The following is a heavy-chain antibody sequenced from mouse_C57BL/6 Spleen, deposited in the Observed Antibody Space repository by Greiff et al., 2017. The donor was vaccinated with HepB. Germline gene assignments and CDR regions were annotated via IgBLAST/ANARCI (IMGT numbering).Heavy chain of an antibody. CDR2: IWSGGST. V-gene: IGHV2-2*01. CDR3: ARKGYYHAMDY. Sequence: VKLVESGPGLVQPSQSLSITCTVSGFSLTSYGVHWVRQSPGKGLEWLGVIWSGGSTDYNAAFISRLSISKDNSKSQVFFKMNSLQADATAIYYCARKGYYHAMDYWGQGTSVTVSS. D-gene: IGHD2-2*01. J-gene: IGHJ4*01. CDR1: GFSLTSYG.